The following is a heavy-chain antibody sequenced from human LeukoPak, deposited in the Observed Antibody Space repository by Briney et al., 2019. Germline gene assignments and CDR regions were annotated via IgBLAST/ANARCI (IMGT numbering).Heavy chain of an antibody. CDR1: GASISTYY. CDR3: SGRNYYDSSGYFSNMDV. Sequence: PSETLSLTCTVSGASISTYYWSWIRQPPGKGLEWLGYIYYSGSTNYNPSLKSRATISVDTSKNQFSLKLSSVTAADTAVYYCSGRNYYDSSGYFSNMDVWGKGTTVTVSS. V-gene: IGHV4-59*01. D-gene: IGHD3-22*01. J-gene: IGHJ6*03. CDR2: IYYSGST.